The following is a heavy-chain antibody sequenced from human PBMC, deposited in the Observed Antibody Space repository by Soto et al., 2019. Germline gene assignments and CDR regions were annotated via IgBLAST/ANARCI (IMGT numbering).Heavy chain of an antibody. Sequence: EVQLLESGGDLVQPGRSLRLSCAASGFTFSGYAMSWVRQAPGKGLEWVSVIHGGGNSAYYADSVKGRFTIPRDNSKNTVYLQMSSLRGEETAVYYCATNRGRVTTSWHFVYWGQGTLVTVSS. V-gene: IGHV3-23*01. J-gene: IGHJ4*02. D-gene: IGHD4-17*01. CDR1: GFTFSGYA. CDR2: IHGGGNSA. CDR3: ATNRGRVTTSWHFVY.